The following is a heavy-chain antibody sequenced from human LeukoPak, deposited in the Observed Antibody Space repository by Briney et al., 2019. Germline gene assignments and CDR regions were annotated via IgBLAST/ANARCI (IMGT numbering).Heavy chain of an antibody. V-gene: IGHV4-31*03. D-gene: IGHD3-10*01. CDR2: IYYSGST. J-gene: IGHJ6*02. CDR3: ARGETFGELVCYGMDV. CDR1: GGSISSGGYY. Sequence: PSETLSLTCTVSGGSISSGGYYWSWIRQHPGKGLEWIGYIYYSGSTYYNPSLKSRVTISVDTSKNQFSLKLSSVTAADTAVYYCARGETFGELVCYGMDVWGQGTTVTVSS.